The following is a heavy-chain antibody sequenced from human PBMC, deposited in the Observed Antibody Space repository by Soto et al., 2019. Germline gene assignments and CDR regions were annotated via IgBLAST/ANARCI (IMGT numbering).Heavy chain of an antibody. CDR2: ISYDGSNK. CDR1: GFTFSSYA. D-gene: IGHD3-3*01. CDR3: ARDSRFLEWLARYYYYYGMDV. J-gene: IGHJ6*02. Sequence: GGSLKISCAASGFTFSSYAMHWVRQAPGKGLEWVAVISYDGSNKYYADSGKGRFTSSRDNSKNTLYLQMNSLRAEDTAVYYCARDSRFLEWLARYYYYYGMDVWGQGTTVTVSS. V-gene: IGHV3-30-3*01.